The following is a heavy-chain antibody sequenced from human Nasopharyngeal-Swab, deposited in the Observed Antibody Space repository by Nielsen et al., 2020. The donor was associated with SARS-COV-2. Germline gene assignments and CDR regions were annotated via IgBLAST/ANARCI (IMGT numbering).Heavy chain of an antibody. J-gene: IGHJ6*02. CDR1: GFTFSDYY. CDR3: ATLYGSGIYAGYYYYYGMDV. CDR2: ISSSGSTI. Sequence: GGSLRLSCAASGFTFSDYYMSWIRQAQGKGMEWVSYISSSGSTIYYADSVKGRFTISRDNAKNSLYLQMNSLRAEDTAVYYCATLYGSGIYAGYYYYYGMDVWGQGTTVTVSS. D-gene: IGHD3-10*01. V-gene: IGHV3-11*04.